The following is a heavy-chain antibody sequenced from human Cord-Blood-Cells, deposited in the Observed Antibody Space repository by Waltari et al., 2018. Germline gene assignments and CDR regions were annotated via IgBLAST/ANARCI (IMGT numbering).Heavy chain of an antibody. CDR2: IYYSGGT. V-gene: IGHV4-39*01. J-gene: IGHJ4*02. CDR1: GGSISSSSYY. D-gene: IGHD2-21*01. Sequence: QLQLQESGPGLVKPSETLSLTCTVSGGSISSSSYYWGWIRQPPGKGLEWIGSIYYSGGTYYNPALKSRVTISVDTSKNQFSLKLSSVTAADTAVYYCARLGREVVIASWGQGTLVTVSS. CDR3: ARLGREVVIAS.